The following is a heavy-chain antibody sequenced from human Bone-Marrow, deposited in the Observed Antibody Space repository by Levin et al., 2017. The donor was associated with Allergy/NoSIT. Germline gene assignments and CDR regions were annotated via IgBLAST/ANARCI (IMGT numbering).Heavy chain of an antibody. D-gene: IGHD6-19*01. V-gene: IGHV3-11*05. CDR3: ARGVEGAVAGITSFDY. CDR1: GFTFSDYY. J-gene: IGHJ4*02. CDR2: ISSSSSYT. Sequence: GGSLRLSCAASGFTFSDYYMSWIRQAPGKGLEWVSYISSSSSYTNYADSVKGRFTISRDNAKNSLYLQMNSLRAEDTAVYYCARGVEGAVAGITSFDYWGQGTLVTVSS.